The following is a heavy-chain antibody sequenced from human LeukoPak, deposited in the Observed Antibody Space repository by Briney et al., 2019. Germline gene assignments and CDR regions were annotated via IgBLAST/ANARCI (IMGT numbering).Heavy chain of an antibody. J-gene: IGHJ4*02. CDR1: GYTFSSYG. D-gene: IGHD3-10*01. CDR2: ISAYNGDT. V-gene: IGHV1-18*01. CDR3: ARGGSYRSGSYPDY. Sequence: ASVKVSCKASGYTFSSYGVNWVRQAPGQGLDWMGWISAYNGDTNYAQKFQGRVTMTTDTSTSTAYMERRSLRSDDTSVYDCARGGSYRSGSYPDYWGQGTLVTVSS.